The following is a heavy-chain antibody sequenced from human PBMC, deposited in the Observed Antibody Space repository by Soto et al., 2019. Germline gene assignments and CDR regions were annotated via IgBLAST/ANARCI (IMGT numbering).Heavy chain of an antibody. Sequence: GGSLRLSCAASGFTFSSYAMSWVRQAPGKGLEWVSAISGSGGSTYYADSVKGRFTISRDNSKNTLYLQMNSLRAEDTAVYYCAKPTIMDYGDYESYYYYGMDVWGQGTTVTVSS. CDR2: ISGSGGST. V-gene: IGHV3-23*01. D-gene: IGHD4-17*01. J-gene: IGHJ6*02. CDR3: AKPTIMDYGDYESYYYYGMDV. CDR1: GFTFSSYA.